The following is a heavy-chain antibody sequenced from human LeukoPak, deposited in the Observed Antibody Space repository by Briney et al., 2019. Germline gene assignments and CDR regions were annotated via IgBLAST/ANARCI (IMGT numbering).Heavy chain of an antibody. Sequence: GGSLRLSCAASGFTFSSYAMSWVRQAPGKGLEWVSTISGSGGSTYYADSVKGRFTISRDNSKNTLYLQMNSLRAEDTAVYYCARGGVLGYCSGGSCYQNGGFDPWGQGTLVTVSS. J-gene: IGHJ5*02. V-gene: IGHV3-23*01. CDR3: ARGGVLGYCSGGSCYQNGGFDP. D-gene: IGHD2-15*01. CDR2: ISGSGGST. CDR1: GFTFSSYA.